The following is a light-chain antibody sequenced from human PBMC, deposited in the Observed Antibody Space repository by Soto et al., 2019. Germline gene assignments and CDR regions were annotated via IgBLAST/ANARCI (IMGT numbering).Light chain of an antibody. Sequence: EIKMTQSPATLPVSPGERATLSCRASQSVSSNLAWYQQKPGQAPRFLIYGASDRATGIPDRFSGSGSGTDFTLTINRLEPEDFAVYYCQQYGSSPLTFGGGTKVDIK. V-gene: IGKV3-20*01. CDR1: QSVSSN. CDR2: GAS. J-gene: IGKJ4*01. CDR3: QQYGSSPLT.